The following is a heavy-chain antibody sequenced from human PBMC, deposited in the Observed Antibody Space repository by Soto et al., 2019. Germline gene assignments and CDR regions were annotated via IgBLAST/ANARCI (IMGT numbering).Heavy chain of an antibody. Sequence: PGGSLRLSCAASGFRFSSYGMHWVRQAPGKGLEWVALISYDGSDKDYADSVKGRFTVSRDNSRNTLFLQMNSLRAEDTAVYYCARDYYKYYDSSGYYRSPAYWGQGTLVTVSS. CDR1: GFRFSSYG. CDR2: ISYDGSDK. V-gene: IGHV3-30*03. CDR3: ARDYYKYYDSSGYYRSPAY. D-gene: IGHD3-22*01. J-gene: IGHJ4*02.